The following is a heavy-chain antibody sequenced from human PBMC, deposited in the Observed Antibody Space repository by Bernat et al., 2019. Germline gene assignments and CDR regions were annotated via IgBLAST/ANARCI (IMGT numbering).Heavy chain of an antibody. CDR3: ARVVGYKVY. V-gene: IGHV3-66*01. J-gene: IGHJ4*02. D-gene: IGHD5-24*01. CDR2: IYSGGGS. CDR1: GFTVSSNY. Sequence: EVQVVESGGNLVQPGGSLRLSCAASGFTVSSNYMSWLRQAPGKGLEWVSVIYSGGGSYYADSVKGRFTISRDNSKNTLYLQMNSLRVEDTAVYYCARVVGYKVYWGQGSLVTVSS.